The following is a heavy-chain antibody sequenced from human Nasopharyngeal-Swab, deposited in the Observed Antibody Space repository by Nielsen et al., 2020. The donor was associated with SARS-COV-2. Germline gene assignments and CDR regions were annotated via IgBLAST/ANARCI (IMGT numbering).Heavy chain of an antibody. Sequence: GSLRLSCAASGFPFSTSVMTWVRQAPGKGLDWVSRITPDGSSPSYADSVQGRFTISRDNSKNTLDLQMNSLRPEDTAVYYCARDDGQLGDSWGQGTLVTVSS. D-gene: IGHD6-6*01. J-gene: IGHJ4*02. CDR2: ITPDGSSP. CDR1: GFPFSTSV. V-gene: IGHV3-74*01. CDR3: ARDDGQLGDS.